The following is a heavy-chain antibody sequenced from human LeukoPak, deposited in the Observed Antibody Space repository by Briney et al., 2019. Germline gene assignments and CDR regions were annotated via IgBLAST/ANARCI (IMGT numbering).Heavy chain of an antibody. V-gene: IGHV3-23*01. CDR3: ATGLSPDY. CDR1: GFTFSSYA. D-gene: IGHD3-10*01. Sequence: GGSLRLSCAASGFTFSSYAMTWVRQAPGKGLEWVSGISDSGDGTYYADSVKGRFTISRDDSKNTLYLQMNSLRDEDTALYYWATGLSPDYWGQEPLVTVS. J-gene: IGHJ4*02. CDR2: ISDSGDGT.